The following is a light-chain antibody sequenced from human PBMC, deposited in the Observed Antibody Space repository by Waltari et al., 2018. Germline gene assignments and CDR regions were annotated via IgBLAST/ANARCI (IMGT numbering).Light chain of an antibody. CDR3: QQYNNYWT. CDR1: QNIGRW. CDR2: QAS. Sequence: DIQMTQSPSTLSASVGDRVTITCRASQNIGRWLAWYQQNPGKAPKLLIYQASSLESGVPSRFSGNGAGTEFTFTISSLQTDDFATYYCQQYNNYWTFGQGTKVEIK. V-gene: IGKV1-5*03. J-gene: IGKJ1*01.